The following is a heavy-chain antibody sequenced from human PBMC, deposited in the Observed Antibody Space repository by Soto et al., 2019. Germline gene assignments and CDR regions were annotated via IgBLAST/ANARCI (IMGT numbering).Heavy chain of an antibody. CDR3: ATDEGDSFNLNYTYMDV. CDR2: FDPEYGKT. J-gene: IGHJ6*03. CDR1: GRTLSEIS. Sequence: QVQLVQSGAEVKKPGASVKVSCKVSGRTLSEISIHWVRQAPGRGPERMGGFDPEYGKTTYAQKFQGRFTMTEDTSTDTAYMELSSLRSDDTAVYYCATDEGDSFNLNYTYMDVWGKGTTVTVSS. D-gene: IGHD3-16*01. V-gene: IGHV1-24*01.